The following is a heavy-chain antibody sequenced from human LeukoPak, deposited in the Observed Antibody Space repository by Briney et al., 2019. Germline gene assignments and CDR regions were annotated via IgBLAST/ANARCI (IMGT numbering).Heavy chain of an antibody. CDR1: GGSISSYY. Sequence: SETLSLTCTVSGGSISSYYWSWIRQPPGKGLEWIGYIYYSGSTNYNPSLKSRVTISVDKSKNQFSLKLSSVTAADTAVYYCRADGRDAFDIWGQGTMVTVSS. CDR3: RADGRDAFDI. V-gene: IGHV4-59*12. D-gene: IGHD1-26*01. J-gene: IGHJ3*02. CDR2: IYYSGST.